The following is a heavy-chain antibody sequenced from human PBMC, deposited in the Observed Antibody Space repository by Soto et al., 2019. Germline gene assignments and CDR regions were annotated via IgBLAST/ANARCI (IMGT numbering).Heavy chain of an antibody. CDR1: GFTFSSYG. Sequence: QVQLVESGGGVVQPGRSLRLSCAASGFTFSSYGMHWVRQAPGKGLEWVAVIWYDGSNKYYADSVKGRFTISRDNSKNTLYLQMNSLRAEDTAVYYCARDTITIFGVDMSGYYYGMDVWCQGTTVTVSS. D-gene: IGHD3-3*01. V-gene: IGHV3-33*01. CDR3: ARDTITIFGVDMSGYYYGMDV. J-gene: IGHJ6*02. CDR2: IWYDGSNK.